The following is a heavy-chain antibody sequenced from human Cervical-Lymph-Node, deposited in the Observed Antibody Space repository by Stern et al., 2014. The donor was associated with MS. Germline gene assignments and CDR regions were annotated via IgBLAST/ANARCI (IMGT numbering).Heavy chain of an antibody. V-gene: IGHV3-11*01. D-gene: IGHD2-2*01. CDR1: GFTFRDSY. J-gene: IGHJ4*02. CDR3: ARGRTAALGDY. Sequence: VQLVESGGGLVKPGGSLSLSCAASGFTFRDSYMTWVRQAPGKGLEWLSYISSSGSTIYYADSVKGQFTISRDNAKSSLYLQMNSLRAEDTAVYYCARGRTAALGDYWGQGTLVTVSS. CDR2: ISSSGSTI.